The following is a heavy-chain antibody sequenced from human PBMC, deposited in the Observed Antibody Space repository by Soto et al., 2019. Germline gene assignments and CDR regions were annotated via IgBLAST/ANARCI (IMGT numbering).Heavy chain of an antibody. V-gene: IGHV1-2*02. Sequence: QVQLVQSGAEVKKPGASVKVSCRASGYTFTGYYMPWVRQAPGQGLVWMGWINPNSGCTNYAQKFQGRVTMTRDKSISTAYMELSRLRSDDTAVYYCARDVPRREPTGTWGQGTLVTVSS. D-gene: IGHD1-26*01. CDR1: GYTFTGYY. CDR2: INPNSGCT. J-gene: IGHJ5*02. CDR3: ARDVPRREPTGT.